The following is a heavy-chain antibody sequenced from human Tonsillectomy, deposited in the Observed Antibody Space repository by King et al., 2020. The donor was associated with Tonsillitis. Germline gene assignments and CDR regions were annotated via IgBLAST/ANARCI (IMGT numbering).Heavy chain of an antibody. CDR3: ASTVTTPNALDV. Sequence: VQLVESGGGLVQPGGSLRLSCAASGFTFSSYEMNWVRQAPGKGLEWVSYISSSGSTIYYADSLKGRFTISRDNAKNSLYLQMNSLRAEDTAVYYCASTVTTPNALDVWGKGTTVTVSS. CDR1: GFTFSSYE. CDR2: ISSSGSTI. J-gene: IGHJ6*04. V-gene: IGHV3-48*03. D-gene: IGHD4-17*01.